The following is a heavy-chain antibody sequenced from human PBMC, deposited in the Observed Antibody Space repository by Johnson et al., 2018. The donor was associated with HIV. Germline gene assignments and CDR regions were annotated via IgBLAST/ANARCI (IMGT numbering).Heavy chain of an antibody. CDR1: GFTFDDYA. CDR2: ISWNSGSI. J-gene: IGHJ3*02. Sequence: VQLVESGGGLVQPGRSLRLSCAASGFTFDDYAMHWVRQAPGKGLEWVSGISWNSGSIGYADSVKGRFTISRDNAKNSLYLQMNSLRAEDTALYYCAKEQYYPDDAFDIWGRGTMVTVSS. D-gene: IGHD2/OR15-2a*01. CDR3: AKEQYYPDDAFDI. V-gene: IGHV3-9*01.